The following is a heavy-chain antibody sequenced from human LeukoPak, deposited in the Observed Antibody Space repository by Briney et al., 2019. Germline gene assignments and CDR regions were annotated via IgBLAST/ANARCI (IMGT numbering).Heavy chain of an antibody. Sequence: GGSLRLSCAASGVTFSSYAMSWVRQAPGKGLEWVSVISSSGASTYYADSVKGRFTISRDNAKNSLYLQMNSLRAEDTAVYYCARDIILWDPWGQGTLVTVSS. J-gene: IGHJ5*02. D-gene: IGHD3-10*01. CDR1: GVTFSSYA. CDR3: ARDIILWDP. CDR2: ISSSGAST. V-gene: IGHV3-23*01.